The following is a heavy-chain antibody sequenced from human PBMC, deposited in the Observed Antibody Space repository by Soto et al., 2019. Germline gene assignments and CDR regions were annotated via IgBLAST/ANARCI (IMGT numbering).Heavy chain of an antibody. J-gene: IGHJ4*02. D-gene: IGHD2-15*01. CDR2: INPSGGST. CDR3: ARDLSYCSGGSCSLDY. Sequence: QVQLVQSGAEVKKPGASVKVSCKASGYTFTSYYMHWVRQAPGQGLEWMGIINPSGGSTSYAQKFQGRVTMTRDTSTSTVYMELSSLRSEDKDVYYCARDLSYCSGGSCSLDYWGQGTLVTVSS. CDR1: GYTFTSYY. V-gene: IGHV1-46*03.